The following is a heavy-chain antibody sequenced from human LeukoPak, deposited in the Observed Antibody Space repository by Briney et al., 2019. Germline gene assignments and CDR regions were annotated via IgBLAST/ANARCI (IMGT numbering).Heavy chain of an antibody. D-gene: IGHD2-2*01. CDR3: VKDMIGNVVPADLLY. Sequence: GGSLRLSCSASGFTFSSYAMHCVRQAPGKGLEYVSAISSNGGSTYYADSVKGRFTISRDNSKNTLYLQMSSLRAEDTAVYYCVKDMIGNVVPADLLYWDQGTLVTVSS. CDR2: ISSNGGST. V-gene: IGHV3-64D*06. J-gene: IGHJ4*02. CDR1: GFTFSSYA.